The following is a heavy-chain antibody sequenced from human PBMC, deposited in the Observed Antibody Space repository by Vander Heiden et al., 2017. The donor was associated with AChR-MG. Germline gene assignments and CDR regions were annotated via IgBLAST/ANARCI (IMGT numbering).Heavy chain of an antibody. J-gene: IGHJ6*03. Sequence: MSGGREAAGKGLEWVSAISGSGGSTYYADAVKGRFTISRDNSKNTLYLQMSSLSAEDTAVYYGAKDPFGYDPHYMDVWGKGTTVTVSS. CDR2: ISGSGGST. D-gene: IGHD2-2*03. CDR3: AKDPFGYDPHYMDV. V-gene: IGHV3-23*01.